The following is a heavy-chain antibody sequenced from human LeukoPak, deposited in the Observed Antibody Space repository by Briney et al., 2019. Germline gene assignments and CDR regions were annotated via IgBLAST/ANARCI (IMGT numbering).Heavy chain of an antibody. Sequence: GESLKISCKGSGYSFTSYWIGWVRQMPGKGLEWMGIIYPGDSDTRYSPSFQGQVTISADKSISTAYLQWSSLKASDTAMYYCARLVVPAAMPHYFDYWGQGTLVTVSS. J-gene: IGHJ4*02. CDR3: ARLVVPAAMPHYFDY. V-gene: IGHV5-51*01. CDR2: IYPGDSDT. CDR1: GYSFTSYW. D-gene: IGHD2-2*01.